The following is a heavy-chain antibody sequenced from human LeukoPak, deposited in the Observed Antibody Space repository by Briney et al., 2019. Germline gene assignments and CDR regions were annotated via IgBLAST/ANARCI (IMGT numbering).Heavy chain of an antibody. CDR2: IKQDGGEK. J-gene: IGHJ4*02. V-gene: IGHV3-7*01. CDR1: GFTFSSYW. Sequence: GGSLRLSCAASGFTFSSYWMSWVRQAPGKGLEWVANIKQDGGEKYYVDSVKGRFTISRDNAKNSLYLQMNSLRAEDTAVYYCAREAALWFGEPGLFDYWGQGTLVTVSS. D-gene: IGHD3-10*01. CDR3: AREAALWFGEPGLFDY.